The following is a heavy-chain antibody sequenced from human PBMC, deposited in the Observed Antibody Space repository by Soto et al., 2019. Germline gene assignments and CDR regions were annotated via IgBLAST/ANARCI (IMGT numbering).Heavy chain of an antibody. CDR3: ARDRSSSFWGLLPKLDAIDI. CDR1: GFTFSSYA. D-gene: IGHD3-22*01. V-gene: IGHV3-30-3*01. J-gene: IGHJ3*02. CDR2: ISYDGSNK. Sequence: GGSLRLSCKASGFTFSSYAMHWVRQAPGKGLEWVAVISYDGSNKYYADSVKGRFTISRDNSKNTLYLQMNSLRAEDTAVYYCARDRSSSFWGLLPKLDAIDIWGQGTMVTVSS.